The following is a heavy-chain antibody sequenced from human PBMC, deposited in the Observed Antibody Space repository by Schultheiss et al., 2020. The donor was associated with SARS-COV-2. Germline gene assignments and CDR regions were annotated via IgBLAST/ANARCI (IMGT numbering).Heavy chain of an antibody. Sequence: SQTLSLTCAVFGGSFSDYYWSWIRQPPGKGLEWIGNIYNTGSTNYNPSLKSRVTISVDRSKNQFSLKLSSVTAADTAVYYCARVSTRGRYFDYWGQGTLVTSPQ. V-gene: IGHV4-34*01. CDR2: IYNTGST. J-gene: IGHJ4*02. CDR1: GGSFSDYY. CDR3: ARVSTRGRYFDY. D-gene: IGHD3-10*01.